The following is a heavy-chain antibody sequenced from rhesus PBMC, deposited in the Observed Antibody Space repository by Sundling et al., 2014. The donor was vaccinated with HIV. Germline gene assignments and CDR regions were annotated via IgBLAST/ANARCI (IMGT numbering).Heavy chain of an antibody. D-gene: IGHD2-2*01. CDR3: AREPEVLYAWVDY. CDR2: IYGSSTST. Sequence: QVQLQESGPGVVKPSETLSLTCAVSGGSISDSYRWSWIRQPPGKGLEWIGYIYGSSTSTNYNPSLKSRVTISKDTSKNQFSLKLSSVTAADTAVYYCAREPEVLYAWVDYWGQGVLVTVSS. V-gene: IGHV4S10*01. CDR1: GGSISDSYR. J-gene: IGHJ4*01.